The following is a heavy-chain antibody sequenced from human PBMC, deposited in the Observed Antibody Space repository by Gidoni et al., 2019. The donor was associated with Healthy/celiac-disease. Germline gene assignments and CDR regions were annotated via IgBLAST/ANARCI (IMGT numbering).Heavy chain of an antibody. V-gene: IGHV4-34*01. Sequence: QVQLQQWGAGLLKPSETLSLTCAVYGGSFSGYYWSWIRQPPGKGLEWIGEINHSGSTNYNPSLKSRVTISVDTSKNQFSLKLSSVTAADTAVYYCARRDNRDAFDIWGQGTMVTVSS. D-gene: IGHD1-20*01. CDR3: ARRDNRDAFDI. CDR1: GGSFSGYY. CDR2: INHSGST. J-gene: IGHJ3*02.